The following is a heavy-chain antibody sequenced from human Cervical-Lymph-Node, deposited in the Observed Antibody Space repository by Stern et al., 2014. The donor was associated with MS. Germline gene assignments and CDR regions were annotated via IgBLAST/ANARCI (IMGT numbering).Heavy chain of an antibody. J-gene: IGHJ5*01. CDR1: GDSISSGGYF. CDR3: ARKGAIVPAAIENWFDS. D-gene: IGHD2-2*01. V-gene: IGHV4-31*03. Sequence: QLQLQESGPGLVTPSQTLSLTCTVSGDSISSGGYFWSWIRQHPGKGLEWIGYIYHRGSTYYNPSLQSRVTISVDTSKTQFSLNLSSVTAADTAVYYCARKGAIVPAAIENWFDSWGQGTLVTVSS. CDR2: IYHRGST.